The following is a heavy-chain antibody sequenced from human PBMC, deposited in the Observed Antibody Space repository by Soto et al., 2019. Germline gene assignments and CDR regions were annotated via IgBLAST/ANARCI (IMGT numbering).Heavy chain of an antibody. CDR3: ARDLCPVPTCYDL. V-gene: IGHV3-33*01. CDR2: IDYNEINQ. J-gene: IGHJ1*01. CDR1: GFTFSNYG. Sequence: WLSLRLSCVPSGFTFSNYGMHYVRQAPGQGLEWVSGIDYNEINQYYIYPVNCLFTMSRGQSKSPLNLQMNSLRAEDTAVYYCARDLCPVPTCYDLWGQGVLVTVS. D-gene: IGHD2-2*01.